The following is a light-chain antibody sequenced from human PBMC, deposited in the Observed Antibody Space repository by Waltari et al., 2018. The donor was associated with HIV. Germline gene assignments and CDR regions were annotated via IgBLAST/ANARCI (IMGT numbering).Light chain of an antibody. CDR1: SSDVGGYNY. V-gene: IGLV2-14*03. Sequence: QSALTQPASVSGSPGQSITISCTGTSSDVGGYNYVSWYQQHPGQAPKLMIYDVSNPPSAVSNRFSGSKSGNTASLTISGLQAEDEADYYCSSYTSSSTLVFGGGTKLTVL. J-gene: IGLJ2*01. CDR2: DVS. CDR3: SSYTSSSTLV.